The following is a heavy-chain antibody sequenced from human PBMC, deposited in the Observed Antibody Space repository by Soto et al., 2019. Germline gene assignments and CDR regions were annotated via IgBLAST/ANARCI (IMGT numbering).Heavy chain of an antibody. V-gene: IGHV3-30*18. J-gene: IGHJ5*02. CDR2: ISYDGSNK. CDR1: GFTFSSYG. D-gene: IGHD2-2*01. CDR3: AKDLEYQLLTSQSSGKWGWFDP. Sequence: QVQLVESGGGVVQPGRSLRLSCAASGFTFSSYGMHWVRQAPGKGLEWVAVISYDGSNKYYADSVKGRFTISRDNSKNTLYLQMNSLRAEDTAVYYCAKDLEYQLLTSQSSGKWGWFDPWGQGTLVTVSS.